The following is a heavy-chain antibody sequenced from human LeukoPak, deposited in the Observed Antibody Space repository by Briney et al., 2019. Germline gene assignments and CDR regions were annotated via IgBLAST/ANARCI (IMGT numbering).Heavy chain of an antibody. Sequence: SETLSLTCTVSGYSISSGYYWGWIRQPPGKGLEWIGSIYHSGSTYYNPSLKSRVTISVDTSKNQFSLKLSSVTAADTAVYYCARDQATVTTPGGRHYWGQGTLVTVSS. CDR2: IYHSGST. V-gene: IGHV4-38-2*02. D-gene: IGHD4-17*01. CDR3: ARDQATVTTPGGRHY. J-gene: IGHJ4*02. CDR1: GYSISSGYY.